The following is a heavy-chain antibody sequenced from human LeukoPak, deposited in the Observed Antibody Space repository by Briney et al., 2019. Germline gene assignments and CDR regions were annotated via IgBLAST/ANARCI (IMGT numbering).Heavy chain of an antibody. CDR2: IYSGGST. CDR3: ARVLYSSSWYRDY. Sequence: GGSLRLSCAASGFTVSSNYMSWVRQAPGKGLEWVSVIYSGGSTYYADSVKGRFTISRDNSKNTLYLQMNSLRAEDTAVYYCARVLYSSSWYRDYWGQGTLVTVSS. D-gene: IGHD6-13*01. V-gene: IGHV3-53*01. CDR1: GFTVSSNY. J-gene: IGHJ4*02.